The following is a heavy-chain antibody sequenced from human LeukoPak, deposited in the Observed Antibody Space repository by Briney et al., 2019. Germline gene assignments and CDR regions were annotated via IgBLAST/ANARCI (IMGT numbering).Heavy chain of an antibody. D-gene: IGHD6-13*01. Sequence: GGSLRLSCAASGFTFSSYEMNWVRQAPGKGLEWVSYIGSSGSTIYYADSVKGRFTISRDNAKNSLYLQMNSLRAEDTAVYYCARAREEAAASGFDYWGQGTLVTVSS. CDR1: GFTFSSYE. J-gene: IGHJ4*02. V-gene: IGHV3-48*03. CDR3: ARAREEAAASGFDY. CDR2: IGSSGSTI.